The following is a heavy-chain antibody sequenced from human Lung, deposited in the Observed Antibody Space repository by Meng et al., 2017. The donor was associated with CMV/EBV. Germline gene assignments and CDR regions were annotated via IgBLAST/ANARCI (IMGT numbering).Heavy chain of an antibody. CDR2: INPNSGGT. V-gene: IGHV1-2*02. J-gene: IGHJ4*02. CDR3: ARDHPDYGGNAGY. CDR1: VYPFTGYY. Sequence: KAAVYPFTGYYMHWVHQAPGQGLEWMGWINPNSGGTNYAQKFQGRVTMTRDTSISTAYMELSRLRSDDTAVYYCARDHPDYGGNAGYWGQGTLVTVSS. D-gene: IGHD4-23*01.